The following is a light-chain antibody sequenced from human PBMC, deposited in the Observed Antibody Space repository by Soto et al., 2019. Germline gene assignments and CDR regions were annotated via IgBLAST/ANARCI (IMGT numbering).Light chain of an antibody. J-gene: IGLJ1*01. CDR2: EVS. Sequence: QSALTQPASVSGSPGQSITISCTGTSSDVGGYNYVSWYQHHPGKAPQLMIHEVSNRPSGVSNRFTGSKSGNTASLTISGLQAEDEADYYCGSYSSTSTRVFGTGTKVTVL. CDR1: SSDVGGYNY. V-gene: IGLV2-14*01. CDR3: GSYSSTSTRV.